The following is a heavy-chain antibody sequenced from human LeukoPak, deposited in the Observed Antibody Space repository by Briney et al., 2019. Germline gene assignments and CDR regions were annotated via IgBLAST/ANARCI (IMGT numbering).Heavy chain of an antibody. J-gene: IGHJ3*02. CDR2: ISAYNGNT. V-gene: IGHV1-18*01. D-gene: IGHD3-16*01. CDR3: ARDITFAPTALGI. CDR1: GYTFTSYG. Sequence: ASVKVSCKASGYTFTSYGISWVRQAPGQGLEWMGWISAYNGNTNYAQKLQGRVTMTTDTSTSTVYMELSSLRSEDTAVYYCARDITFAPTALGIWGQGTMVTVSS.